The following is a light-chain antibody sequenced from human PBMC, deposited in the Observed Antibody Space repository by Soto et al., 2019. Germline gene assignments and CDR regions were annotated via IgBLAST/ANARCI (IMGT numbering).Light chain of an antibody. CDR1: HSVSSN. Sequence: EIVMTQSPATLSVSPGERATLSCRASHSVSSNLAWYQQKPGQAPRLLISGASTRATGIPARFSGSGSGTEFTLTISSLQSEDFAVYYCRQYYNWPPWTFGQGTKVDIK. V-gene: IGKV3-15*01. J-gene: IGKJ1*01. CDR3: RQYYNWPPWT. CDR2: GAS.